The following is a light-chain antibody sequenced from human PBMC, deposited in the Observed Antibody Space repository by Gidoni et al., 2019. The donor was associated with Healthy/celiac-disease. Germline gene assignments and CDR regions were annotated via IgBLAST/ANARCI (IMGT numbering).Light chain of an antibody. J-gene: IGKJ2*01. CDR2: KAS. CDR1: QSTSSW. CDR3: QQYNSYPYT. Sequence: DIQMTQSPSTLSASVGDRVTITCRARQSTSSWLAWYQQKPGKAPKLLNYKASSLESGVPSRFSGRGSGTEFTLTISSLQPDDFATYYCQQYNSYPYTFGQGTKLEIK. V-gene: IGKV1-5*03.